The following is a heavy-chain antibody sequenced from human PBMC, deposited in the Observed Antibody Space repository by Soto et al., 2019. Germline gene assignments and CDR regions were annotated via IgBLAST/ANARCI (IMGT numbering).Heavy chain of an antibody. V-gene: IGHV3-33*01. CDR1: GFSFSTNG. Sequence: QVQLVESGGGVVQPGTSLRLSCEASGFSFSTNGMHWVRQAPGKGLEWVAVIWHDGSNKNYADSVKGRFTISRDNSKNTVYLKMNSLTAEDTALYYCARGIFSGGWYFALWGRGTLVTVSS. D-gene: IGHD3-10*01. J-gene: IGHJ2*01. CDR3: ARGIFSGGWYFAL. CDR2: IWHDGSNK.